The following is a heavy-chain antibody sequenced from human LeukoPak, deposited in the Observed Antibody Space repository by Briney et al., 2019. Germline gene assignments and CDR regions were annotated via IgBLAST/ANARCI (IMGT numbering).Heavy chain of an antibody. Sequence: GGSLRLSCAASGSTFSSYGMHWVRQAPGKGLEWVANIKQDGSEKYYVDSVKGRFTISRDNAKNSLYLQTNSLRAEDTAVYYCARMYYYDSSGYYSPLDYWGQGTLVTVSS. CDR3: ARMYYYDSSGYYSPLDY. J-gene: IGHJ4*02. D-gene: IGHD3-22*01. V-gene: IGHV3-7*01. CDR2: IKQDGSEK. CDR1: GSTFSSYG.